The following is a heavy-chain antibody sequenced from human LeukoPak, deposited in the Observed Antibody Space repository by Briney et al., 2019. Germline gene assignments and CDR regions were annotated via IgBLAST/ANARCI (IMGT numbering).Heavy chain of an antibody. V-gene: IGHV5-51*01. D-gene: IGHD5-18*01. Sequence: GESLKISCKGSGYSFTSYWIGWVRQMPGKGLEWMGIIYPGDSDTRYSPSFQGQVTISADKSISTAYLQWSSLKASDTAMYYCARAVGEDSYGYGTYYFDYWGQGTLVIVSS. CDR2: IYPGDSDT. J-gene: IGHJ4*02. CDR1: GYSFTSYW. CDR3: ARAVGEDSYGYGTYYFDY.